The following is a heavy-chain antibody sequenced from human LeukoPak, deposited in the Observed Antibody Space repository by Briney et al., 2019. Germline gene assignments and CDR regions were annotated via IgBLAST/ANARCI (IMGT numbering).Heavy chain of an antibody. V-gene: IGHV5-51*01. CDR3: ARASGDGRFGY. D-gene: IGHD4-17*01. J-gene: IGHJ4*02. CDR1: GYSFITYW. CDR2: IYPGDSDI. Sequence: GESLKISCKVSGYSFITYWIGWVRQMPGKGLEWMGIIYPGDSDIRYSPSFQGQVTISSDKSISTAYLQWSSLKASDTAIYYCARASGDGRFGYWGQGTLVTVSS.